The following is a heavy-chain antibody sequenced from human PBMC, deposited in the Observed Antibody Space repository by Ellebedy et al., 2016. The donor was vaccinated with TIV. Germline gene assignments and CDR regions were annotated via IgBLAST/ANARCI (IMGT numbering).Heavy chain of an antibody. D-gene: IGHD3-10*02. CDR1: TFTVSYNY. J-gene: IGHJ2*01. CDR3: ARASFYDVDLSGWYFDI. CDR2: IYTDDTT. Sequence: GESLKISCAASTFTVSYNYMNWVRQAPGKGPEWVSGIYTDDTTYYADSVKGRFTISKDNSKNTLNLQMTSLRAEDTAVYYCARASFYDVDLSGWYFDIWGRGTLVTVSS. V-gene: IGHV3-66*01.